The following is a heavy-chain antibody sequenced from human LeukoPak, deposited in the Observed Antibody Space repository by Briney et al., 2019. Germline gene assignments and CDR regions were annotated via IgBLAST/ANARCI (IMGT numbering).Heavy chain of an antibody. CDR3: ANEGPGTMVRGVIITPLDY. J-gene: IGHJ4*02. Sequence: GGSLRLSCTASGFTFGDYAMSWVRQAPGKGLEWVTAISGSGGSTYYADSVKGRFTISRDNSKNTLYLQMNSLRAEDTAVYYCANEGPGTMVRGVIITPLDYWGQGTLVTVSS. CDR2: ISGSGGST. CDR1: GFTFGDYA. V-gene: IGHV3-23*01. D-gene: IGHD3-10*01.